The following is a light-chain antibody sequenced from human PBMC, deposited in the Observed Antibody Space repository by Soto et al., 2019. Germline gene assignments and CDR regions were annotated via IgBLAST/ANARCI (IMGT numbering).Light chain of an antibody. CDR1: QSVSSY. CDR3: QQRSNWPPWT. J-gene: IGKJ1*01. Sequence: EIVLTQSPATLSLSPGERATLSCRASQSVSSYLAWYQQKPGQAPGLLIYDASNRATGIPARFSGSGSGTDFTLTISSLELEDFAVYYCQQRSNWPPWTFGQGTKVDIK. CDR2: DAS. V-gene: IGKV3-11*01.